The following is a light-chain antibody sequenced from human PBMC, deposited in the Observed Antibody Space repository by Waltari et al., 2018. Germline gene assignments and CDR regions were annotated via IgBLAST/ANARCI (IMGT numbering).Light chain of an antibody. CDR3: QQRSNWPPT. V-gene: IGKV3-11*01. CDR1: QSVSSY. Sequence: EIVLTQSPATLSLSPGERATLSCRASQSVSSYLAWYQQKPGQAPRLLIYDASNWAAGIPARFSGRGSGTDFTLTISCLEPEDFSVYYCQQRSNWPPTFGQGTKVEIK. J-gene: IGKJ1*01. CDR2: DAS.